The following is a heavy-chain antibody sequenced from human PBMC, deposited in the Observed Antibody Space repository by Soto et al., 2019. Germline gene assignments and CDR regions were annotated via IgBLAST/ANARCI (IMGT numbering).Heavy chain of an antibody. V-gene: IGHV4-39*01. CDR3: GRLEGLATISYYLDS. CDR2: VYFGGST. J-gene: IGHJ4*02. Sequence: QLQLQESGPGLVKPSETLFLTCTVSGGSVSSSSYYWGGVRQPPGKGLECIGSVYFGGSTYYNPSLASRFTTSVDKSQNQYSLKLMSLSAADTAVYYCGRLEGLATISYYLDSWGQGALVTVSS. CDR1: GGSVSSSSYY. D-gene: IGHD3-16*02.